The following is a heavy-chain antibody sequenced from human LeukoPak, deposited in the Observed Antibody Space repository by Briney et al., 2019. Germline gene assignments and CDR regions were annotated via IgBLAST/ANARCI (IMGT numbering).Heavy chain of an antibody. CDR3: AKGARHCSGGSCYSGYFDY. CDR1: GFTFSSYA. Sequence: GGSLRLSCAASGFTFSSYAMSWVRQAPGKGLEWVSAISGSGGSTYYADSVKGRFTISRDNSKNTLYLQMNSLRAEDTAVYYCAKGARHCSGGSCYSGYFDYWGQGTLVTVSS. V-gene: IGHV3-23*01. J-gene: IGHJ4*02. CDR2: ISGSGGST. D-gene: IGHD2-15*01.